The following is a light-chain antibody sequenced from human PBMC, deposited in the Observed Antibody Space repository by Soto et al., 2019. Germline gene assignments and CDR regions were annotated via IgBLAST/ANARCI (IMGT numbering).Light chain of an antibody. J-gene: IGKJ1*01. V-gene: IGKV3-20*01. CDR1: QNIRGNE. Sequence: VLTQSPDTLSLSPGERTTLSCRASQNIRGNELAWYQQKPGQPPRLLIYRGSSRAPGIPDRFSGPVSGTEFTLTISRLEPEDLALYYCHDYGTSAPWTFGQGT. CDR2: RGS. CDR3: HDYGTSAPWT.